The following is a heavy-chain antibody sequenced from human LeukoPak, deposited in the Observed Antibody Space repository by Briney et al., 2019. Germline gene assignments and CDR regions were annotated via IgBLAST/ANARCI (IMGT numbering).Heavy chain of an antibody. D-gene: IGHD1-26*01. CDR3: ARGGSRGSLDN. J-gene: IGHJ4*02. CDR1: GFTFENYW. V-gene: IGHV3-7*04. CDR2: IKEGGSEK. Sequence: GSLRLSCAASGFTFENYWMIWVRQAPGKGLEWVAHIKEGGSEKYYADSVEGRFTISRDNAKNSLYLEMNGLRVEDTAVYYCARGGSRGSLDNWGQGALVTVSS.